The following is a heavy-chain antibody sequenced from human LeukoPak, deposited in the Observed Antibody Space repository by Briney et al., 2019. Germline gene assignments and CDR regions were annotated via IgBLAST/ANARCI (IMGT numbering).Heavy chain of an antibody. V-gene: IGHV4-59*08. J-gene: IGHJ4*02. D-gene: IGHD5-18*01. CDR3: ASLSYGYYFDY. Sequence: SETLSLTCTVSGGSISSYYWSWIRQPPGKGLEWIGYIYYSGSTNYNPSLKSRVTISVDTSKNQFPLKLSSVTAADAAVYYCASLSYGYYFDYWGQGTLVTVSS. CDR1: GGSISSYY. CDR2: IYYSGST.